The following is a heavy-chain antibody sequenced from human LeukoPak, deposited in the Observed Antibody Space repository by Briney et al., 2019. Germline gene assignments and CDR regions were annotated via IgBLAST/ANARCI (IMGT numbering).Heavy chain of an antibody. CDR1: GFTFSSYA. CDR3: ARDAASGDFVGAFDI. D-gene: IGHD2-21*02. J-gene: IGHJ3*02. CDR2: IGSSSSTK. V-gene: IGHV3-48*01. Sequence: GGSLRLSCAASGFTFSSYAMNWVRQAPGKGLEWVSYIGSSSSTKYYADSVKGRFTISRDNAKNSLYLQVSSLRAEDTAVYYCARDAASGDFVGAFDIWGPGTMVTVSS.